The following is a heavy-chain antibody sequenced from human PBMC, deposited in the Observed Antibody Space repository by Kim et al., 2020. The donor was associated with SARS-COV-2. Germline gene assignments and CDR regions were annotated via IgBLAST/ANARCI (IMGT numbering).Heavy chain of an antibody. J-gene: IGHJ6*03. Sequence: GGSLRLSCAASGFTFSSYAMSWVRQAPGKGLEWVSAISGSGGSTYYADSVKGRFTISRDNSKNTLYLQMNSLRAEDTAVYYCAKDGCSSTSCYNAEGYYYYYMDVWGKGTTVTVSS. D-gene: IGHD2-2*02. V-gene: IGHV3-23*01. CDR2: ISGSGGST. CDR1: GFTFSSYA. CDR3: AKDGCSSTSCYNAEGYYYYYMDV.